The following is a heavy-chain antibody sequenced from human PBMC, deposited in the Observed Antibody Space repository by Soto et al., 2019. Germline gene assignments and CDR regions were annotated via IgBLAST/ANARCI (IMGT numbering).Heavy chain of an antibody. J-gene: IGHJ6*03. Sequence: PGGSLRLSCAASGFTFSSYSMNWVRQAPGKGLEWVSHISSSSSYIYYADSVKGRFTISRDNAKNSLYLQMNSLRAEDTAVYYCAGDIGLHDTFAYYYYYMDVWGKGTTVTVSS. CDR1: GFTFSSYS. V-gene: IGHV3-21*01. CDR2: ISSSSSYI. CDR3: AGDIGLHDTFAYYYYYMDV. D-gene: IGHD3-9*01.